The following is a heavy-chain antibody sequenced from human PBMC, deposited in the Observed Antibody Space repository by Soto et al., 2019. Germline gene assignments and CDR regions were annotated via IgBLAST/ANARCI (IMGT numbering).Heavy chain of an antibody. Sequence: QVQLVESGGGVVQPGRSLRLSCAASGFTFSTYAMHWVRQAPGKGLEWVAVISHDGNDKYYADSVKGRFTISRDNSKNKLYLQMNSLRTEDTAVYYCARDKGKWLIDFESWGQGSLVTVSS. V-gene: IGHV3-30*04. CDR3: ARDKGKWLIDFES. CDR2: ISHDGNDK. D-gene: IGHD6-19*01. CDR1: GFTFSTYA. J-gene: IGHJ4*02.